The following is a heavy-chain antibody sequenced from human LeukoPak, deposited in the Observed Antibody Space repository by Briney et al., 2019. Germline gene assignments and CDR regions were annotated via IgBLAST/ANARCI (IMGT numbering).Heavy chain of an antibody. CDR3: ARDASSGYNGEYTYYFDY. CDR1: GGSFSGYY. V-gene: IGHV3-30*03. CDR2: ISYDGSNK. Sequence: LSLTCAVYGGSFSGYYWSWIRQPPGKGLEWVAVISYDGSNKYYADSVKGRFTISRDNSKNTLYLQMNSLRAEDTAVYCCARDASSGYNGEYTYYFDYWRQGTLVTVSS. J-gene: IGHJ4*02. D-gene: IGHD4-17*01.